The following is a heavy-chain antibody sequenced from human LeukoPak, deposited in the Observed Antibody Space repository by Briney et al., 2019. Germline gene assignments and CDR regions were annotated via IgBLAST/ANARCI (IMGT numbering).Heavy chain of an antibody. CDR3: TTMPGGSSRYVFRDY. D-gene: IGHD6-13*01. CDR1: GFTFSNAW. Sequence: GGSLRLSCPASGFTFSNAWMSWVRQPPGKGLEWVGRIKSKTDGGTTDYAAPVKGRFTISRDDSKNTLYLQMNSLKTEDTAVYYCTTMPGGSSRYVFRDYWGEGTLVTVSS. V-gene: IGHV3-15*01. J-gene: IGHJ4*02. CDR2: IKSKTDGGTT.